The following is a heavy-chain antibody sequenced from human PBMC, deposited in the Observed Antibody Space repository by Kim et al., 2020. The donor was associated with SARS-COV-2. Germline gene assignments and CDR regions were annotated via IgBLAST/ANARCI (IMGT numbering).Heavy chain of an antibody. CDR3: ARDGGMVQGEGFDY. J-gene: IGHJ4*02. D-gene: IGHD3-10*01. Sequence: AASVKGRSTITRDNAKNSLYLQMNSLRAEGTAVYYCARDGGMVQGEGFDYWGQGTLVTVSS. V-gene: IGHV3-11*06.